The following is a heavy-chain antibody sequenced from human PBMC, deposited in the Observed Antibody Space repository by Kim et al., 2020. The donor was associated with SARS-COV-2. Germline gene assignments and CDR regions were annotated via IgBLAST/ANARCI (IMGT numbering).Heavy chain of an antibody. Sequence: SVNVRFTISRDNSKNTRDLQMNSLRAEDTAVYYCAKGCSVYDSSGEFDYWGQGTLVTVSS. CDR3: AKGCSVYDSSGEFDY. J-gene: IGHJ4*02. D-gene: IGHD3-22*01. V-gene: IGHV3-23*03.